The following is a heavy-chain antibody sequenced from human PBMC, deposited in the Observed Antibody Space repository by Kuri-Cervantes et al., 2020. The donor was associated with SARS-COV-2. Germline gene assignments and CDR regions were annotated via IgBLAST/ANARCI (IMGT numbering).Heavy chain of an antibody. CDR1: GFTSSAYT. Sequence: GESLKISCEATGFTSSAYTMNWVRQGPGKALQWVSSISGSGSYMYYADSVKGRFTISRDSAKNSVYLQMNSLRAEDTAVYYCATNGGAIWGYFQHWGQGTLVTVSS. D-gene: IGHD3-16*01. J-gene: IGHJ1*01. V-gene: IGHV3-21*01. CDR2: ISGSGSYM. CDR3: ATNGGAIWGYFQH.